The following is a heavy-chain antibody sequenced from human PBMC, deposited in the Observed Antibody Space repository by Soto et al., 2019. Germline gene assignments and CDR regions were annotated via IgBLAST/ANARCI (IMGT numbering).Heavy chain of an antibody. Sequence: QVQLQQWGAGLLKPSETLSLTCAVYGGSFSGYYWSWIRQPPGKGLEWIGEINHSGSTNYNPSLKSRVTISVDASKHQFSLKLSSVTAADAAVYYCARPGYSSRWNGYWGQGTLVTVSS. V-gene: IGHV4-34*01. CDR3: ARPGYSSRWNGY. CDR2: INHSGST. CDR1: GGSFSGYY. D-gene: IGHD6-13*01. J-gene: IGHJ4*02.